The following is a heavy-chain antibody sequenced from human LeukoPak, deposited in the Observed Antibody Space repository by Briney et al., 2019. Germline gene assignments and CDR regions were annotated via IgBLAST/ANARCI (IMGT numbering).Heavy chain of an antibody. J-gene: IGHJ4*02. CDR2: ISAYNGNT. V-gene: IGHV1-18*01. Sequence: GASVKVSCKASGYTFTSYGISWVRQAPGQGLEWMGWISAYNGNTNYAQKLQGRATMTTDTSTSTAYMELRSLRSDDTAVYYCARVVLGGLTDPSAYWGQGTLVTVSS. CDR1: GYTFTSYG. D-gene: IGHD3-10*02. CDR3: ARVVLGGLTDPSAY.